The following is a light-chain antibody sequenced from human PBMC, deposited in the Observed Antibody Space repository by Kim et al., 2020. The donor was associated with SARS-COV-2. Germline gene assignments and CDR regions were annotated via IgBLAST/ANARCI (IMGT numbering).Light chain of an antibody. J-gene: IGLJ2*01. CDR2: EDN. CDR1: RGSIASNY. V-gene: IGLV6-57*03. Sequence: KTGTISCTRSRGSIASNYVQWYQQRPGSAPTTVIYEDNQRPSGVPDRFSGSIDSSSNSASLTISGLKTEDEADYYCQSYDSSNHVVFGGGTQLTVL. CDR3: QSYDSSNHVV.